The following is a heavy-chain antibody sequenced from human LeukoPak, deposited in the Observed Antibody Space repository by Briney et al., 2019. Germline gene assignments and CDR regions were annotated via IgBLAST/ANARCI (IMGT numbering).Heavy chain of an antibody. D-gene: IGHD6-13*01. V-gene: IGHV4-34*01. CDR3: ARGFSSSWYYFDY. CDR1: GGSFSGYY. J-gene: IGHJ4*02. CDR2: IYYSGST. Sequence: SETLSLTCAVYGGSFSGYYWSWIRQPPGKGLEWIGSIYYSGSTYYNPSLKSRVTISVDTSKNQFSLKLSSVTAADTAVYYCARGFSSSWYYFDYWGQGTLVTVSS.